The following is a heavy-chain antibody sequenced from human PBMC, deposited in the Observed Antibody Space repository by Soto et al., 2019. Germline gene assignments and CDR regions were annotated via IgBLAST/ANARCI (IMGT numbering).Heavy chain of an antibody. V-gene: IGHV4-34*01. CDR1: GGSFSGYY. Sequence: PSETLSLTCAVYGGSFSGYYWSWIRQPPGKGLERIGEISYSGTTQYNPSLRSRVTISLDTSKSQLSLKLTSVTAADTAVYYCARDGYCSGGSCYRTYYFDYWGQGTLVTVSS. CDR3: ARDGYCSGGSCYRTYYFDY. J-gene: IGHJ4*02. D-gene: IGHD2-15*01. CDR2: ISYSGTT.